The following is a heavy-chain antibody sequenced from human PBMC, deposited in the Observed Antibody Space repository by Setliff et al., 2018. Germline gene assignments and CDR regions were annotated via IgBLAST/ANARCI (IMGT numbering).Heavy chain of an antibody. D-gene: IGHD6-19*01. CDR3: ARGWGSGWSKEGAFDI. Sequence: SETLSLTCTVSGDSINNYHWNWIRQPPGKGLEWIGYVGYNGNTHYNPSLNSRVTMSVDKSKNQFSLKLTSVSAADTAVYYCARGWGSGWSKEGAFDICGQGTRVTVS. CDR1: GDSINNYH. CDR2: VGYNGNT. V-gene: IGHV4-59*01. J-gene: IGHJ3*02.